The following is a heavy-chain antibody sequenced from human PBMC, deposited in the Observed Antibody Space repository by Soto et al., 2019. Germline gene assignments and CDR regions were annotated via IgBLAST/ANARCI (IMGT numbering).Heavy chain of an antibody. Sequence: GGSLRLSCAASGFTFSDYSMNWVRQAPGKGLEWVSSISSSSSYIYYADSVKGRFTISRDNAKNSLYLQMNSLRAEDTAVYYCARGAMIVVVDYYYYGMDVWGQGTTVTVSS. V-gene: IGHV3-21*01. J-gene: IGHJ6*02. CDR3: ARGAMIVVVDYYYYGMDV. CDR2: ISSSSSYI. CDR1: GFTFSDYS. D-gene: IGHD3-22*01.